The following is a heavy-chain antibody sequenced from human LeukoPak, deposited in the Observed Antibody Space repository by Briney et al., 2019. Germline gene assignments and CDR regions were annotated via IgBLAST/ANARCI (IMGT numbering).Heavy chain of an antibody. Sequence: PSETLSLTCTVSGGSISSYYWSWIRQPPGKGLEWIGEINHSGSTNYNPSLKSRVTISVDTPKNQFSLKLSSVTAADTAVYYCARVIGFGELFYYYYGMDVWGQGATVTVSS. J-gene: IGHJ6*02. CDR3: ARVIGFGELFYYYYGMDV. V-gene: IGHV4-34*01. CDR1: GGSISSYY. D-gene: IGHD3-10*01. CDR2: INHSGST.